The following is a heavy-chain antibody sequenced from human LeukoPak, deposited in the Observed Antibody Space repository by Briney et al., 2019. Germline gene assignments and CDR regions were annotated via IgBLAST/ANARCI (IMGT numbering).Heavy chain of an antibody. J-gene: IGHJ4*02. CDR2: MRPSGGST. Sequence: ASVKVSCKASGGTFSSYAISWVRQAPGQGLEWMGIMRPSGGSTTYAQKFQGRVTMTRDTSTSTVYMELSSLRSDDTAMYYCAREYTVVTFYYFDNWGQGTPVTVSS. CDR1: GGTFSSYA. D-gene: IGHD4-23*01. V-gene: IGHV1-46*01. CDR3: AREYTVVTFYYFDN.